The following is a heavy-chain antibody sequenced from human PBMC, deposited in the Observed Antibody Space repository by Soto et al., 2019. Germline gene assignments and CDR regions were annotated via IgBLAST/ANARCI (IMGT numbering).Heavy chain of an antibody. V-gene: IGHV3-23*01. CDR1: GFTFSSYA. CDR3: AKDVNRFVEGCSGGSCYSLFDY. CDR2: ISGSGGST. D-gene: IGHD2-15*01. J-gene: IGHJ4*02. Sequence: EVQLLESGGGLVQPGGSLRLSCAASGFTFSSYAMSWVRQAPGKGLEWVSAISGSGGSTYYADSVKGRFTISSDNSKNTLYLQMNSLRAEDTAVYYCAKDVNRFVEGCSGGSCYSLFDYWGQGTLVTVSS.